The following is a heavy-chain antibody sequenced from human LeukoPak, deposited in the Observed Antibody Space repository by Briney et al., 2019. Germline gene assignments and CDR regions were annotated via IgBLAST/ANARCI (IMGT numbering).Heavy chain of an antibody. CDR1: GFTFGDYA. D-gene: IGHD4-23*01. Sequence: GGSLRLSCAASGFTFGDYAMHWVRQAPGKGLEWVSGISWNSRSIVYTDSVKGRFTISRDNAKNSLYLQMNSLRAEDTALYYCAKVNGNSCSYGSKWFFDLWGRGTLVTVSS. CDR2: ISWNSRSI. J-gene: IGHJ2*01. V-gene: IGHV3-9*01. CDR3: AKVNGNSCSYGSKWFFDL.